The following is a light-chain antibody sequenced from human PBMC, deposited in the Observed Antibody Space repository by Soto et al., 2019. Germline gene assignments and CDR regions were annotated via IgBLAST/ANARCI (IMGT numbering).Light chain of an antibody. V-gene: IGKV1-5*03. CDR3: QQYINFPYT. CDR1: QSISNW. J-gene: IGKJ2*01. Sequence: DIQMTQSPSTLSASIGDRVTITCRASQSISNWLAWYQQKPGKAPKLLIYRASTLESGVPSRFSGSESGTDFTLTISSLQPDDFATYYCQQYINFPYTFGQGTKL. CDR2: RAS.